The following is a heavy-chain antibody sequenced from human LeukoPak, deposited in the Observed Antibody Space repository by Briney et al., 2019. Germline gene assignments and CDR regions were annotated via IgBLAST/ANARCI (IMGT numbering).Heavy chain of an antibody. CDR3: AREDGKTGSNY. V-gene: IGHV4-61*02. CDR1: GASISRGTYH. CDR2: IYSSGAP. J-gene: IGHJ4*02. Sequence: SQTLSLTCSVSGASISRGTYHWSWIRQAAGKGLEWIGRIYSSGAPSYNPSLQSRVTISGDTSKNQFALKLTSVTAADTAVYYWAREDGKTGSNYWGQGIRVTVPS.